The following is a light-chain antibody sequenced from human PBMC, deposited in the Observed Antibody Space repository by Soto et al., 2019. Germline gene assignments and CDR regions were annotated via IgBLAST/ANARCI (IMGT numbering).Light chain of an antibody. CDR2: DNN. CDR1: NSNIGNNY. V-gene: IGLV1-51*01. J-gene: IGLJ1*01. Sequence: QSVLTQPPSVSAAPGQRVTISCSGSNSNIGNNYVSWYQQLPGTAPKLLIYDNNKRPSGIPGRFSGPKSGTSATLDITGLQTGDEADYYCGTRDSSRIGYVFGTGTKVTVL. CDR3: GTRDSSRIGYV.